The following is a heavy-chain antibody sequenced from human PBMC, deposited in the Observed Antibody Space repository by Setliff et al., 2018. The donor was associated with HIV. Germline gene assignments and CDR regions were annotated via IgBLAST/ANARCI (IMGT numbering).Heavy chain of an antibody. CDR3: ARGQYCGGGSCYSPSYNWFDP. V-gene: IGHV4-4*09. CDR2: IHSSGST. J-gene: IGHJ5*02. CDR1: GGSVNDFY. Sequence: SETLSLTCTVSGGSVNDFYCNWIRQPPGKGPEWIGYIHSSGSTIYNPSLKSRITISLDPSKEQFSLELSSATAADTAVYYCARGQYCGGGSCYSPSYNWFDPWGQGTLVTVSS. D-gene: IGHD2-15*01.